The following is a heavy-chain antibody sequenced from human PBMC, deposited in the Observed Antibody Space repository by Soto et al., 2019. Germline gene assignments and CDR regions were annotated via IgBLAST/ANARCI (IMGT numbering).Heavy chain of an antibody. CDR3: ARALGERLRLGELSL. CDR2: IYSGGST. V-gene: IGHV3-53*01. Sequence: PGGSLRLSCAASGFTVSSNYMIWVRQAPGKGLEWVSVIYSGGSTYYADSVKGRFTISRDNSKNTLYLQMNSLRAEDTAVYYCARALGERLRLGELSLWGQGTLVTVSS. J-gene: IGHJ4*02. CDR1: GFTVSSNY. D-gene: IGHD3-16*02.